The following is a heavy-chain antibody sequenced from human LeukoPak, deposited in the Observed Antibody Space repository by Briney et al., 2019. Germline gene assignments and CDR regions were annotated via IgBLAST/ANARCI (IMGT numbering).Heavy chain of an antibody. CDR1: GFIVSSNH. J-gene: IGHJ4*02. D-gene: IGHD6-19*01. CDR2: IYSGGYSGGGP. V-gene: IGHV3-66*01. CDR3: ASGMSLAGDGPFDY. Sequence: GGSLRLSCAVSGFIVSSNHMNWVRQAPGKGLEWVSVIYSGGYSGGGPFYADSVKGRFTTSRDNSKNTLHLQMNSLRAEDTALYYCASGMSLAGDGPFDYWGQGTLVTVSS.